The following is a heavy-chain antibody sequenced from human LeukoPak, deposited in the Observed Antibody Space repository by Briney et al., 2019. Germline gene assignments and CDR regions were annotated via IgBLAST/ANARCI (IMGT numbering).Heavy chain of an antibody. CDR3: ARGHTPYSGSYYAGGRDY. D-gene: IGHD1-26*01. CDR2: INPSGGST. V-gene: IGHV1-46*01. CDR1: GYTFTSYY. J-gene: IGHJ4*02. Sequence: GASVKVSCKASGYTFTSYYMHWVRQAPGQGLEWMGIINPSGGSTSYAQKFQGRVTMTRDTSTSTVYMELSSLRSEDTAVYYCARGHTPYSGSYYAGGRDYWGQGTLATVSS.